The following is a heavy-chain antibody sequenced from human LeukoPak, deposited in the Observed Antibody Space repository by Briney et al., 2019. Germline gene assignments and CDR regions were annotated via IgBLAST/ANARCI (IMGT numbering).Heavy chain of an antibody. CDR2: ISSSGSTI. J-gene: IGHJ4*02. Sequence: PGGSLRLSCAASGFTFSSYEMNWVRQAPGKGLEWVSYISSSGSTIYYADSMKGRFTISRDNAKNSLYLQMDSLRAEDTAVYYCARDGITMRILEYWGQGTLVTVSS. V-gene: IGHV3-48*03. CDR3: ARDGITMRILEY. CDR1: GFTFSSYE. D-gene: IGHD3-10*01.